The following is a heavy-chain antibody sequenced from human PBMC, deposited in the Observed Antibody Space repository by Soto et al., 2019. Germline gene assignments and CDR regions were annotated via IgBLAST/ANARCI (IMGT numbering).Heavy chain of an antibody. CDR1: GFTFSTYA. D-gene: IGHD5-18*01. CDR3: AKDPGYTYGHGLDV. V-gene: IGHV3-23*01. CDR2: ISGNGDKT. J-gene: IGHJ6*02. Sequence: EVQLLESGGDLVQPGGSMRLSCAPSGFTFSTYAMNWVRQAPGKGLEWVSVISGNGDKTYYADSVKGRFTISRDNSKKMLYLQMNTLRAEDTAVYYCAKDPGYTYGHGLDVWGQGTTVTVSS.